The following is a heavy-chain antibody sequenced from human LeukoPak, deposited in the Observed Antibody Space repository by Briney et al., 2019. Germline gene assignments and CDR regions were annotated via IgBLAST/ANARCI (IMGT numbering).Heavy chain of an antibody. CDR3: VRDWGYDSSGYWQKYFDT. V-gene: IGHV3-7*01. CDR2: IRQDGSEK. J-gene: IGHJ4*02. D-gene: IGHD3-22*01. CDR1: GFSFSRYC. Sequence: GSLRLSCAASGFSFSRYCMTWVRQAPGKGLEWVANIRQDGSEKYYVDSVKGRFTISRDNAKNTLYLQMNSLRAEDTAVYYCVRDWGYDSSGYWQKYFDTWGQGTLVTVSS.